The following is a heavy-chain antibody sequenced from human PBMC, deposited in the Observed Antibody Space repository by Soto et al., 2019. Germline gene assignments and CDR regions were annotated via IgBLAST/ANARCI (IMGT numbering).Heavy chain of an antibody. D-gene: IGHD6-13*01. CDR3: AKAGYSSSWYPGWFDP. CDR1: RFTFSSYA. CDR2: ISGSGGST. Sequence: EGSLRLSCAASRFTFSSYAMSWVRQAPGKGLEWVSAISGSGGSTYYADSVKGRFTISRDNSKNTLYLQMNSLRAEDTAVYYCAKAGYSSSWYPGWFDPWGQGTLVTVSS. V-gene: IGHV3-23*01. J-gene: IGHJ5*02.